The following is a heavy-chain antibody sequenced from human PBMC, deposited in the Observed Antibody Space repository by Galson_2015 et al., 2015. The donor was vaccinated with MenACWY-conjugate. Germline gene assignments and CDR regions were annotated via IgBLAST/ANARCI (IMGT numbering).Heavy chain of an antibody. CDR3: ARNTYYYDSSGYSAEFDY. Sequence: PALVTPTQTLTLTCTFSGFSLRTSGMCVSWIRQPPGKALEWLALIDWDDDQYYSTSLKTRLTTSKDTSKNQVVLTMTNMDPVDTATYYCARNTYYYDSSGYSAEFDYWGQGTLVTVSS. CDR1: GFSLRTSGMC. D-gene: IGHD3-22*01. V-gene: IGHV2-70*01. J-gene: IGHJ4*02. CDR2: IDWDDDQ.